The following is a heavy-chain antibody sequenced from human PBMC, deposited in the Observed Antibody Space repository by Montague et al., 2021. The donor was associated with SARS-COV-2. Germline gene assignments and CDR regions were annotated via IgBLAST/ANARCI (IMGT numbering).Heavy chain of an antibody. J-gene: IGHJ4*02. CDR1: GFSISTGYY. Sequence: SETLSLTCTVSGFSISTGYYWGWIRQPPGKGLECIGSIYHSGSTYYNPPLKSRVTISVDTAKNQSSLKLTSVTAADTAVYYCASSYDSTSHVGYWGQGTLVTVSS. CDR2: IYHSGST. V-gene: IGHV4-38-2*02. CDR3: ASSYDSTSHVGY. D-gene: IGHD3-22*01.